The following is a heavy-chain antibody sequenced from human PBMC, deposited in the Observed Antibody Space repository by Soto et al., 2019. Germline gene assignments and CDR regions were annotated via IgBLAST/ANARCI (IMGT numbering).Heavy chain of an antibody. Sequence: QLQLQESGSGLVKPSQTLSLTCAVSGGSISSGGYSWSWIRQPPGKGLEWTGYIYHSGSTYYNPSLKSRATISVDRSKNQFSLKLSSVTAADTAVYYCARAGGLGAVAADYWGQGTLVTVSS. V-gene: IGHV4-30-2*01. D-gene: IGHD6-19*01. CDR2: IYHSGST. CDR1: GGSISSGGYS. J-gene: IGHJ4*02. CDR3: ARAGGLGAVAADY.